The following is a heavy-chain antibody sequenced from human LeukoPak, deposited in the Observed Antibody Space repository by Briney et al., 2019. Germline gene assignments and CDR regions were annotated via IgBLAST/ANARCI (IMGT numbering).Heavy chain of an antibody. CDR3: ARFSTGYRYAPIDY. D-gene: IGHD5-18*01. V-gene: IGHV1-69*01. Sequence: ASVKVSCKASGGTFISYAISWVRQAPGQGLEWMGGIIPIFGTANYAQKFQGRVTITADESTSTAYMELSSLRSEDTAVYYCARFSTGYRYAPIDYWEQGTLVTVSS. CDR2: IIPIFGTA. J-gene: IGHJ4*02. CDR1: GGTFISYA.